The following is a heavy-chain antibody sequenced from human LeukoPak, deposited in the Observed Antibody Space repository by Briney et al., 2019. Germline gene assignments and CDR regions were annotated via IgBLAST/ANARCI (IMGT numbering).Heavy chain of an antibody. CDR1: GGSISSGDYY. D-gene: IGHD4-23*01. CDR3: ARLHHGNSGAFDI. V-gene: IGHV4-30-4*01. J-gene: IGHJ3*02. Sequence: SETLSLTCTVSGGSISSGDYYWSWIRQPPGKGLEWIGYIYYSGSTYYNPSLKSRVTISVDTSKNQFSLKLSSVTAADTAVYYCARLHHGNSGAFDIRGQGTMVTVSS. CDR2: IYYSGST.